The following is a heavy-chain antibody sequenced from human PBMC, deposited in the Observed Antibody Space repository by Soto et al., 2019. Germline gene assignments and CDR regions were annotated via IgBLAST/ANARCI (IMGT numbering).Heavy chain of an antibody. V-gene: IGHV1-8*01. Sequence: GASVKVSCKASGYTFTHYDINWVRQATGQGLEWMGWMNPNTGNTGFAQKFQDRVTMTRNTSISTAYMELSSLRSEDTALYFCARGGWGSPFDFWGQGTPVTVSS. CDR3: ARGGWGSPFDF. J-gene: IGHJ4*02. CDR2: MNPNTGNT. CDR1: GYTFTHYD. D-gene: IGHD3-16*01.